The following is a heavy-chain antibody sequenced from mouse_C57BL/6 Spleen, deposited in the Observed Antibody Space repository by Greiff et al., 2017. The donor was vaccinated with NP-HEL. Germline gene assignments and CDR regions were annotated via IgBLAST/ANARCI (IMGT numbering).Heavy chain of an antibody. J-gene: IGHJ2*01. CDR3: ERADYYGSRYFDY. CDR1: GYTFTSYW. CDR2: INPSNGGT. D-gene: IGHD1-1*01. Sequence: VQLQQPGTELVKPGASVKLSCKASGYTFTSYWMHWVKQRPGQGLEWIGNINPSNGGTNYNEKFKSKATLTVDKSSSTAYMQLSSLTSEDSAVYYCERADYYGSRYFDYWGQGTTVTVSS. V-gene: IGHV1-53*01.